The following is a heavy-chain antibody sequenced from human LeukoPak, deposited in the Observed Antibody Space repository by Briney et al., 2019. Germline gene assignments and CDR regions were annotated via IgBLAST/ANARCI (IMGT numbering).Heavy chain of an antibody. CDR3: ARVIYEMATIMNWFDP. J-gene: IGHJ5*02. V-gene: IGHV1-2*02. CDR2: INPNIGGT. CDR1: EYTFTGYY. D-gene: IGHD5-24*01. Sequence: ASVKVSCKASEYTFTGYYLHWVRQAPGQGLEWMGWINPNIGGTNSAQKFQGRVTMTRDTSISTADMELSRLKSDDTAVYYCARVIYEMATIMNWFDPWGEGTLVTVFS.